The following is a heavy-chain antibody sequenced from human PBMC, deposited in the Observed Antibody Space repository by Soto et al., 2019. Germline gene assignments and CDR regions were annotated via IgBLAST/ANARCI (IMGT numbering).Heavy chain of an antibody. Sequence: HPGGSLRLSCAVPELAFKGYAFHWVRQAPGKGLEWVAGILHDSSKLYYAESVKGRFTISRDNSRSLVHLQMYSLRPEDTAVYHCVRVGLSYYLGSGFDPWGQGTLVTVSS. CDR1: ELAFKGYA. CDR2: ILHDSSKL. D-gene: IGHD3-22*01. J-gene: IGHJ5*02. V-gene: IGHV3-30-3*01. CDR3: VRVGLSYYLGSGFDP.